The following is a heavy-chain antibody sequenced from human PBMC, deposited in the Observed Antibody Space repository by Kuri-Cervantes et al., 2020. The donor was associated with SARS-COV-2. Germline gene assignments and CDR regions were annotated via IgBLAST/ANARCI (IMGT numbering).Heavy chain of an antibody. CDR3: ARNLQRGLYYFDS. Sequence: GGSLRLSCAASGFTFSSYGMHWVRQAPGKGLEWVAVIWYDGSNKYYADSVKGRFTISRDNSKNTLYLQMDSLRDEDTAVYYCARNLQRGLYYFDSWGQGTLVTVSS. CDR1: GFTFSSYG. CDR2: IWYDGSNK. D-gene: IGHD3-10*01. V-gene: IGHV3-33*01. J-gene: IGHJ4*02.